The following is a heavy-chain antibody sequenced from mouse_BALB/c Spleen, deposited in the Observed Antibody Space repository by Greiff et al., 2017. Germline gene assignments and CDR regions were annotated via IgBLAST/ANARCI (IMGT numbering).Heavy chain of an antibody. V-gene: IGHV3-6*02. CDR3: ARGGNEFAY. CDR2: ISYDGSN. J-gene: IGHJ3*01. CDR1: GYSITSGYY. Sequence: VQLKESGPGLVKPSQSLSLTCSVTGYSITSGYYWNWIRQFPGNKLEWMGYISYDGSNNYNPSLKNRISITRDTSKNQFFLKLNSVTTEDTATYYCARGGNEFAYWGQGTLVTVSA. D-gene: IGHD2-1*01.